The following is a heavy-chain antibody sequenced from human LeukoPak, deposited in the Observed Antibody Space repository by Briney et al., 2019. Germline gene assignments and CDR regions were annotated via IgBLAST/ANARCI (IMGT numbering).Heavy chain of an antibody. CDR2: IKSDGTRT. CDR1: GFTFSTYW. Sequence: GGSLRLSCAASGFTFSTYWMHWVRQAPGKGLVWVSRIKSDGTRTDYADSVKGRFTISRDNSKNSLYLQMNSLRTEDTALYYCAKETYCGGDCYLTRGYFDYWGQGTLVTVSS. CDR3: AKETYCGGDCYLTRGYFDY. D-gene: IGHD2-21*02. J-gene: IGHJ4*02. V-gene: IGHV3-74*01.